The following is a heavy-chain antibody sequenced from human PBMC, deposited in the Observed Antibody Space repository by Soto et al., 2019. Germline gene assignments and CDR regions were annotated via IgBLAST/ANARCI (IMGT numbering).Heavy chain of an antibody. CDR3: VVDASILGRRCFDL. J-gene: IGHJ2*01. Sequence: EEQLLESGGGLIQPGGSLRLACAASGFTFSSYAMTWVRQAPGKGLEWVSSISFSDGGIYYADSVKGRLTISRDNSKNTVFLQMNSLRVEDTDVYYCVVDASILGRRCFDLWGRRTLVTVSS. D-gene: IGHD2-8*01. V-gene: IGHV3-23*01. CDR1: GFTFSSYA. CDR2: ISFSDGGI.